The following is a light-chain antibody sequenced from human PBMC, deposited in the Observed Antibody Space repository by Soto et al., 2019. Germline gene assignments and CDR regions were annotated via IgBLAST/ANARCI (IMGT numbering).Light chain of an antibody. CDR2: GAS. Sequence: EIXLTQSXGTLSLSPGERATLSCRASQSVSSSYLAWYQQKHGQAPRLLIYGASSRATGIPDRFSGSGSGTDFTLTISRLEPEDFAVYYCQQYGSSPPLTFGGGTKVEIK. CDR1: QSVSSSY. J-gene: IGKJ4*01. V-gene: IGKV3-20*01. CDR3: QQYGSSPPLT.